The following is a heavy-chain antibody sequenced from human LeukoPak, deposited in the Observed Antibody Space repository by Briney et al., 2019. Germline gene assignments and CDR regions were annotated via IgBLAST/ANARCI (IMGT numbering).Heavy chain of an antibody. J-gene: IGHJ6*02. CDR2: ISDSSSTI. Sequence: GGSLRLSCAASGFTFNSYNMNWVRQAPGKGLEWVSYISDSSSTISYADSVKGRFTISRDNSKNTLYLQMNSLRAEDTAVYYCAKDLYSSSWYYGMDVWGQGTTVTVSS. D-gene: IGHD6-6*01. CDR1: GFTFNSYN. CDR3: AKDLYSSSWYYGMDV. V-gene: IGHV3-48*01.